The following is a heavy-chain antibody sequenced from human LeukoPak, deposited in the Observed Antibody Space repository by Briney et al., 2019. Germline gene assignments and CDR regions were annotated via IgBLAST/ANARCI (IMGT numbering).Heavy chain of an antibody. CDR3: ASGTYYYYYYMDV. D-gene: IGHD1-26*01. CDR2: IYTSENP. CDR1: DGSISSYY. V-gene: IGHV4-4*07. Sequence: SETLSLTCTVSDGSISSYYWSWIRQTAGRGLEWIERIYTSENPNYNPSLKSRVTMSLDTSKNQFSLKLSSVTAADTAVYYCASGTYYYYYYMDVWGKGTTVTVSS. J-gene: IGHJ6*03.